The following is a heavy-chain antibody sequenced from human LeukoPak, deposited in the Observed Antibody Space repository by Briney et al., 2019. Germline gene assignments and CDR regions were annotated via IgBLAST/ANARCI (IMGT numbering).Heavy chain of an antibody. J-gene: IGHJ5*02. V-gene: IGHV4-39*01. CDR1: GGSISSSNYY. Sequence: PSETLSLTCTVSGGSISSSNYYWGWTRQAPGKGLEWIGSIYDSGSTYYNPSLKSRVTIYVDTTKNQFSLKLNSVTAADTAMYYCASGSSSGLLGWFDPWGQGTLVTVSS. D-gene: IGHD6-13*01. CDR2: IYDSGST. CDR3: ASGSSSGLLGWFDP.